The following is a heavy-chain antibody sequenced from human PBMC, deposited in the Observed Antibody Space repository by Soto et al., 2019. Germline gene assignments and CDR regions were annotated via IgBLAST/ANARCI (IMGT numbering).Heavy chain of an antibody. V-gene: IGHV1-46*03. CDR2: INPFDGSR. Sequence: ASVKVSCKASGYIFTSYYIHWVRQAPGQGLEWMGWINPFDGSRMFAQSFQGRVTMTRDTSTSTVYMEVSSLRSEDTAVYYYSSSGYYVFDSWGQGTLVTVSS. CDR1: GYIFTSYY. CDR3: SSSGYYVFDS. D-gene: IGHD3-22*01. J-gene: IGHJ4*02.